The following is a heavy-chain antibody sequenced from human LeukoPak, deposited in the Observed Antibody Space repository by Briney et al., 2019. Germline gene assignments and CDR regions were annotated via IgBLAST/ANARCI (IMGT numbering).Heavy chain of an antibody. CDR3: ARATYYYGSGSYYYFDY. V-gene: IGHV1-46*01. CDR2: IKPSGGST. J-gene: IGHJ4*02. CDR1: GYTFTSYY. Sequence: GASVKVSCKASGYTFTSYYMHWVRQAPGQGLEWMGIIKPSGGSTSYAQKFQGRVTMTRDTSTSTVYMELSSLRSEDTAVYYCARATYYYGSGSYYYFDYWGQGTLVTVSS. D-gene: IGHD3-10*01.